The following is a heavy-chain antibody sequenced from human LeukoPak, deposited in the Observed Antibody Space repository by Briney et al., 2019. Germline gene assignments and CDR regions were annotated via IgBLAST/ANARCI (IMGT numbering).Heavy chain of an antibody. CDR1: GGTFSSYA. CDR3: ARARRYDFWSGYYYSYFDY. V-gene: IGHV1-69*04. CDR2: IIPIFGIA. D-gene: IGHD3-3*01. J-gene: IGHJ4*02. Sequence: ASVKVSCKASGGTFSSYAISWVRQAPGQGLVWMGRIIPIFGIANYAQKFQGRVTITADKSTSTAYMELSSLRSEDTAVYYCARARRYDFWSGYYYSYFDYWGQGTLVTVSS.